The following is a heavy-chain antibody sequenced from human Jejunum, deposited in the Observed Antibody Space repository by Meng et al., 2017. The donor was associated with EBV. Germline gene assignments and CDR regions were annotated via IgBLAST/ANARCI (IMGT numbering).Heavy chain of an antibody. V-gene: IGHV1-2*06. Sequence: QVQLVSAGAGGKKPGASVKVSCKASAYTFAGYYMHWVRQAPGQGLEWMGRINPNSGGANYAQKFQGRVTMTRDTSISTAYMELSRLRSDDTAVYYCAREGLVGDLRYFDLWGRGTLVTVSS. CDR2: INPNSGGA. J-gene: IGHJ2*01. CDR1: AYTFAGYY. CDR3: AREGLVGDLRYFDL. D-gene: IGHD3-16*01.